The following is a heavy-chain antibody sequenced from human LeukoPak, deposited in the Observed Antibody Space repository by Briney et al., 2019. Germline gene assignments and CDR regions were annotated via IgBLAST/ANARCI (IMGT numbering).Heavy chain of an antibody. CDR3: VKSGGYATAIRYFDL. J-gene: IGHJ2*01. CDR2: ISWNSGDI. Sequence: PEGSLRLSCAASGFSFGGYALHWVRQAPGKGLEWVASISWNSGDIVHADSVKGRFTISRDNAKNSLYLQMDSLRTEDTALYYCVKSGGYATAIRYFDLWGRGTLVTVSS. D-gene: IGHD2-21*02. V-gene: IGHV3-9*01. CDR1: GFSFGGYA.